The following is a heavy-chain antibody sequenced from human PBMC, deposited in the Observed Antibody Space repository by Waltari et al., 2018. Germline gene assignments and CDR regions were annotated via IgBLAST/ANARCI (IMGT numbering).Heavy chain of an antibody. V-gene: IGHV4-34*01. J-gene: IGHJ5*02. CDR3: TRGGNYDFWSHSPFVDP. CDR2: IRHAGNT. D-gene: IGHD3-3*01. Sequence: QVQLQQWGTGLLKPSETLSLTCSVSGASFSAYSWGWARHGPGKGLEWIGQIRHAGNTNYNPSLQSRVAISIDTSRNQFSLRVFSVTAADTGLYFCTRGGNYDFWSHSPFVDPWGQGTQVTVSS. CDR1: GASFSAYS.